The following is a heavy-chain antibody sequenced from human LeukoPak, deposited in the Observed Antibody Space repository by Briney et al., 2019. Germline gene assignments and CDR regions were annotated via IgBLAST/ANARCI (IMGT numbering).Heavy chain of an antibody. CDR1: GFTFSSYS. CDR3: ARALYCSSTSCHDY. V-gene: IGHV3-48*01. Sequence: GGSLRLSCAASGFTFSSYSMNWVRQAPGKGLEWVSYISSSSSTIYYADSVKGRFTISRDNAKNSLYLQMNSLRAEDTAVYYCARALYCSSTSCHDYWGQGTLVTVSS. D-gene: IGHD2-2*01. J-gene: IGHJ4*02. CDR2: ISSSSSTI.